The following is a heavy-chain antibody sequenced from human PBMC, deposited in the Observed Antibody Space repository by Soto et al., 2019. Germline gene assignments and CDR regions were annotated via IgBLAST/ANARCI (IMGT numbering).Heavy chain of an antibody. CDR3: AKDISYSGYDSIDY. CDR2: ISWNSGSI. V-gene: IGHV3-9*01. Sequence: DVQLVESGGGLVQPGRSLRLSCAASGFTFDDYAMHWVRQAPGKGLEWVSGISWNSGSIGYADSVKGRFTISRDNAKNSLYLQMNSLRAEDTALYYCAKDISYSGYDSIDYWGQGTLVTVSS. D-gene: IGHD5-12*01. CDR1: GFTFDDYA. J-gene: IGHJ4*02.